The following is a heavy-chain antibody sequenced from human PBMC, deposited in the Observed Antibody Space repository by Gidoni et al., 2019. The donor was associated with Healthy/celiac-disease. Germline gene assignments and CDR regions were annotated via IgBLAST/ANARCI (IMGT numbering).Heavy chain of an antibody. D-gene: IGHD3-10*01. CDR2: INHSGST. CDR3: ASTRRYGSGSYYKRGALYYYYGMDV. Sequence: QVQLQQWGAGLLKPSETLSLTCAVYGGYFSGYYWSWIRQPPGKGLEWIGEINHSGSTNYNPSLKSRVTISVDTSKNQFSLKLSSVTAADTAVYYCASTRRYGSGSYYKRGALYYYYGMDVWGQGTTVTVSS. J-gene: IGHJ6*02. CDR1: GGYFSGYY. V-gene: IGHV4-34*01.